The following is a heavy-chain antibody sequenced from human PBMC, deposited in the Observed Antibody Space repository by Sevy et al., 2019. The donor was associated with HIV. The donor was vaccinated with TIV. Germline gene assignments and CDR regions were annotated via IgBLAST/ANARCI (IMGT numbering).Heavy chain of an antibody. CDR2: IWSDGAYQ. CDR1: GFTFSNYA. CDR3: ARGGYYYDNAAYYALDS. V-gene: IGHV3-33*01. D-gene: IGHD3-22*01. Sequence: GGYLRLSCAATGFTFSNYAMHWVRQAPGKGMEWVAIIWSDGAYQYHGDSVKGGFTISRDNSKNTLYLQMNNVRVEDTALYYCARGGYYYDNAAYYALDSWGQGTLVTVSS. J-gene: IGHJ4*02.